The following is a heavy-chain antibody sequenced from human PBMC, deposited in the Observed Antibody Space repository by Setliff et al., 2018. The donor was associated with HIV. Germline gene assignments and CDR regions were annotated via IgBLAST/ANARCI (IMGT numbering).Heavy chain of an antibody. J-gene: IGHJ3*02. CDR3: ARVDRVESAFDI. V-gene: IGHV4-34*01. D-gene: IGHD2-15*01. CDR1: GGSLSGYH. CDR2: INHSGST. Sequence: PSETLSLTCAVYGGSLSGYHWSWIRQSPEKGLEWIGEINHSGSTDYNPSLKSRVTMSVDTSKNQFSLKLSSATAADTAIYYCARVDRVESAFDIWGQGAMVTVS.